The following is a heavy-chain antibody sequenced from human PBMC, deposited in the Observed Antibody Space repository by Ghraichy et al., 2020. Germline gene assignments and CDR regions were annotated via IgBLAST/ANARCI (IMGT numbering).Heavy chain of an antibody. Sequence: SETLSLTCAVYGGSFSGYYWSWIRQPPGKGLEWIGEINHSGSTNYNPSLKSRVTISVDTSKNQFSLKLSSVTAADTAVYYCARAELATIPFDYWGQGTLVTVSS. CDR1: GGSFSGYY. CDR3: ARAELATIPFDY. D-gene: IGHD5-12*01. CDR2: INHSGST. V-gene: IGHV4-34*01. J-gene: IGHJ4*02.